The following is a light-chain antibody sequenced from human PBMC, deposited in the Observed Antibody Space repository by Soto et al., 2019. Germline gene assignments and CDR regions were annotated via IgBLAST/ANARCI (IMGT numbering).Light chain of an antibody. CDR1: QSVNYY. Sequence: DFQVTQSPSSLSASVGDRVTITCRASQSVNYYLNWYQQRPGKAPRLLIYAASTLHSGVPSRFSGSGFGTDFSLNITSLQPEDFATYYCQQSFSTPYIFGQGTKLEIK. CDR2: AAS. J-gene: IGKJ2*01. CDR3: QQSFSTPYI. V-gene: IGKV1-39*01.